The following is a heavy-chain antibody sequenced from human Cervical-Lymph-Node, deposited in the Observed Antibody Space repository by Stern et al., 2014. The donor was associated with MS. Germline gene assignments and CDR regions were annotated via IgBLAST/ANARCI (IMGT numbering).Heavy chain of an antibody. CDR2: IWYDGSDK. D-gene: IGHD2-2*01. CDR1: GFSFSSFA. CDR3: ARDTAAVAVPGAVQMGLDY. V-gene: IGHV3-33*01. J-gene: IGHJ4*02. Sequence: QVQLVQSGGGVVQPGRSLRLPCAASGFSFSSFAMHWVRQAPGKGLGWVAVIWYDGSDKYYTDSVKGRFTISRDNSKNTLSLQMNSLRAEDTAVYYCARDTAAVAVPGAVQMGLDYWGQGTLVSVSS.